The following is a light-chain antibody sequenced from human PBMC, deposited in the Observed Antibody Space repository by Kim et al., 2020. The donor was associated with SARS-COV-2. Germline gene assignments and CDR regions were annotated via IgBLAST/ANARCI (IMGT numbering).Light chain of an antibody. CDR3: SSYAGSNKRV. CDR1: SSDVGGYNY. Sequence: QSALTHPPSASGSPGQSVTISCTGTSSDVGGYNYVSWYQQHPGKAPKLMIYEVSKRPSGVPDRFSGSKSGNTASLTVSGLQAEDEADYYCSSYAGSNKRVLGGGTQLTVL. J-gene: IGLJ2*01. V-gene: IGLV2-8*01. CDR2: EVS.